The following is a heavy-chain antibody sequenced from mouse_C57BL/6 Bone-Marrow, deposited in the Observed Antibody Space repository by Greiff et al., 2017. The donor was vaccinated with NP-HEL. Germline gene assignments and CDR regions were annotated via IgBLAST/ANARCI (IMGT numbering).Heavy chain of an antibody. V-gene: IGHV10-1*01. CDR3: VRDSNYVYFDY. D-gene: IGHD2-5*01. CDR2: IRSKSNNYAT. Sequence: DVHLVESGGGLVQPKGSLKLSCAASGFSFNTYAMNWVRQAPGKGLEWVARIRSKSNNYATYYADSVKDRFTISRDDSESMLYLQMNNLKTEDTAMYYCVRDSNYVYFDYWGQGTTLTVSS. CDR1: GFSFNTYA. J-gene: IGHJ2*01.